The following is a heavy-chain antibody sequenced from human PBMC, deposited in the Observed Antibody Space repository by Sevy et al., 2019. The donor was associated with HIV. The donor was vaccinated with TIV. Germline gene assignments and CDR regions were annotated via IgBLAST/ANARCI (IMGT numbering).Heavy chain of an antibody. V-gene: IGHV3-23*01. J-gene: IGHJ4*02. Sequence: QLGGSLRLSCAASGFTFSNYAMNWVRQAPGKGLEWVSGISGSGGSGDKTNYADSVKGRLTISRDDSKNSLYLQLNSLRAEDTAIYYCARKYDSSGYFDYWGQGTLVTVSS. D-gene: IGHD3-22*01. CDR3: ARKYDSSGYFDY. CDR2: ISGSGGSGDKT. CDR1: GFTFSNYA.